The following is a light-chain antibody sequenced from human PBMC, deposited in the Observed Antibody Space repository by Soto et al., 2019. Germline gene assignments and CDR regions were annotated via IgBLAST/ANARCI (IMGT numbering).Light chain of an antibody. J-gene: IGKJ3*01. CDR3: QQRTSWPLT. Sequence: EIVMTQSPATLSVSPGERATLYCRASLAWYQQKPGQAPRLLIYGASTRATGIPARFSGSGSGTEFTLTISSLEPEDFAVYYCQQRTSWPLTFGHGTKVDIK. CDR2: GAS. V-gene: IGKV3-15*01.